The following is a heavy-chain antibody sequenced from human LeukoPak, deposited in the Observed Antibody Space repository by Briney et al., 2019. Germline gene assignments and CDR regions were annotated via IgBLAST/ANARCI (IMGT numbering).Heavy chain of an antibody. CDR1: GYTFTSYY. CDR3: ARATLSDYYFNY. J-gene: IGHJ4*02. Sequence: ASVKVSCKASGYTFTSYYMHWVRQAPGRGLEWMGIINPSGGSTSYAQKFQGRVTMTRDTSTNTVYMELSSLRSEDTAVYFCARATLSDYYFNYWGQGTLVTVSS. CDR2: INPSGGST. V-gene: IGHV1-46*01.